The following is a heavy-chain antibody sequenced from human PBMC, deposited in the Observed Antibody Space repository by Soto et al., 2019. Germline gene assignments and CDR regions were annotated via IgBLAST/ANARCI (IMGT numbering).Heavy chain of an antibody. CDR1: GYTFASYG. V-gene: IGHV1-18*01. D-gene: IGHD6-13*01. CDR3: ATGMSASSWYLRN. CDR2: ISGYNSDT. J-gene: IGHJ4*02. Sequence: QVRLVQSGAEVKKPGASVKVACKTSGYTFASYGLCWVRQAPGQGLEWVGWISGYNSDTNYAQKFRGRVTIRTAKSTTTVYMDLRSLRSDDTAVYYCATGMSASSWYLRNWGQGTLVTVSS.